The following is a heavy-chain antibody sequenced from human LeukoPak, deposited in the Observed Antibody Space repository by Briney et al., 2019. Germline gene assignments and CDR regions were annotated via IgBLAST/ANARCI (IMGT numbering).Heavy chain of an antibody. Sequence: GSLRLSCAASGFTFSSYWMHWVRQAPGKGLVWVSRINSDGSSTSYADSVKGRFTISRDNAKNTLYLQMNSLRAEDTAVYYCARGGEKRYYDFWSGYYTDPYYYYYGMDVWGQGTTVTVSS. V-gene: IGHV3-74*01. CDR3: ARGGEKRYYDFWSGYYTDPYYYYYGMDV. CDR1: GFTFSSYW. J-gene: IGHJ6*02. D-gene: IGHD3-3*01. CDR2: INSDGSST.